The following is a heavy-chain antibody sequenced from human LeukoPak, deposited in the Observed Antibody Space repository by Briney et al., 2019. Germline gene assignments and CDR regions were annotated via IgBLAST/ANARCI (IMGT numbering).Heavy chain of an antibody. J-gene: IGHJ4*02. CDR2: IYSGGST. CDR1: GFTVSSNY. Sequence: GGSLRLSCAASGFTVSSNYMSWVRQAPGKGLEWVSVIYSGGSTYYADSVKGRFTISRDNSKNTLYLQMNSLRAEDTAVYYCARAPTLTQLPGDYWGQGTLVTVSS. V-gene: IGHV3-66*01. CDR3: ARAPTLTQLPGDY. D-gene: IGHD1-26*01.